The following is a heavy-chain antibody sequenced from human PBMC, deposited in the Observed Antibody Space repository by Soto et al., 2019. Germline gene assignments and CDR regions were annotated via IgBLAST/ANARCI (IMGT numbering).Heavy chain of an antibody. V-gene: IGHV3-30*18. CDR3: AKDKYDSWCGKWAYYYYYYGMDV. J-gene: IGHJ6*02. D-gene: IGHD3-3*01. CDR2: ISYDGSNK. CDR1: GFTFSSYG. Sequence: GGSLRLSCAASGFTFSSYGMHWVRQAPGKGLGWVAVISYDGSNKYYADSVKGRFTISRDNSKNTLYLQMNSLRAEDTAVYYCAKDKYDSWCGKWAYYYYYYGMDVWGQGTTVAVSS.